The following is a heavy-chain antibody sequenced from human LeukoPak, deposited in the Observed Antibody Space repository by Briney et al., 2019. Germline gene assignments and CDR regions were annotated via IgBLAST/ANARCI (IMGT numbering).Heavy chain of an antibody. D-gene: IGHD4-17*01. CDR3: ARIDYGGNSTRFDY. V-gene: IGHV1-2*02. CDR1: GYTFTGYY. Sequence: ASVKVSCKASGYTFTGYYMHWARQAPGQGLEWMGWINPNSGGTNYAQKFQGRVTMTRDTSIGTAYMELSRLRSDDTAVYYCARIDYGGNSTRFDYWGQGTLVTVSS. CDR2: INPNSGGT. J-gene: IGHJ4*02.